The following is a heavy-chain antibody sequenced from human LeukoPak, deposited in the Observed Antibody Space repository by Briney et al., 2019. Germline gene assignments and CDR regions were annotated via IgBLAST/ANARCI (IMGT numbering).Heavy chain of an antibody. CDR2: IRYSGSRK. D-gene: IGHD3-10*02. J-gene: IGHJ6*04. CDR3: AELGITMIGGV. Sequence: GGSLRLSCVASGFVFDNYGMDWVRQAPGLGLEWVAFIRYSGSRKYYTDSVKGRFTTSRDNSRNTLYLEMNSLRAEDTAVYYCAELGITMIGGVWGKGTTVTISS. V-gene: IGHV3-30*02. CDR1: GFVFDNYG.